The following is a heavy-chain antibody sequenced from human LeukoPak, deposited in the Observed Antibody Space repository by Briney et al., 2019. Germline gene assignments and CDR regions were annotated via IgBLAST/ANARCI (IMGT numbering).Heavy chain of an antibody. Sequence: PSETLSLTCTVSGGSISSDYWSWIRQPPGKGLEWIGYISYSGSTSYDPSLKSRVTISRDSSKNQFSLKLSTVTAADTAVYHCARRLGYRRSPRFDLWGQGTLVTVSS. CDR2: ISYSGST. D-gene: IGHD6-13*01. CDR3: ARRLGYRRSPRFDL. CDR1: GGSISSDY. J-gene: IGHJ4*02. V-gene: IGHV4-59*08.